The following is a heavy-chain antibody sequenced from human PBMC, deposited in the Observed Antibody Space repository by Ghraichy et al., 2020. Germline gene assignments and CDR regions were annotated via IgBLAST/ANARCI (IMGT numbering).Heavy chain of an antibody. J-gene: IGHJ6*03. CDR3: AREAYCSSTSCYAGGRGYMDV. CDR2: INHSGST. CDR1: GGSFSGYY. V-gene: IGHV4-34*01. Sequence: SETLSLTCAVYGGSFSGYYWSWIRQPPGKGLEWIGEINHSGSTNYNPSLKSRVTISVDTSKNQFSLKLSSVTAADTAVYYCAREAYCSSTSCYAGGRGYMDVWGKGTTVTVSS. D-gene: IGHD2-2*01.